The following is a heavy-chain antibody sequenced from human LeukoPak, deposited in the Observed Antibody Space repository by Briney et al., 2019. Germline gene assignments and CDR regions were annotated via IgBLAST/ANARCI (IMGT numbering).Heavy chain of an antibody. J-gene: IGHJ4*02. CDR1: GGTFSCYG. CDR3: ARGISSSWYWGFDY. CDR2: IIPIFGTA. V-gene: IGHV1-69*01. Sequence: SVKVSCKASGGTFSCYGISWVRQAPGQGLEWMGGIIPIFGTANYAQKFQGRVTISADESTSTAYMELSGLRSEDTAVYYCARGISSSWYWGFDYWGQGTLVTVSS. D-gene: IGHD6-13*01.